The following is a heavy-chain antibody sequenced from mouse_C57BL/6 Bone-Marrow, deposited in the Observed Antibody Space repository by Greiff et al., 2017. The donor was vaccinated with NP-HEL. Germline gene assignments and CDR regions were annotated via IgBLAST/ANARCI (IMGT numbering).Heavy chain of an antibody. CDR2: INPNNGGT. J-gene: IGHJ3*01. CDR3: AREAYGRWFAY. D-gene: IGHD1-1*01. CDR1: GYTFTDYN. Sequence: EVQLQQSGPELVKPGASVKIPCKASGYTFTDYNMDWVKQSHGKSLEWIGDINPNNGGTIYNQKFKGKATLTVDKSSSTAYMELRSLTSEDTAVYYCAREAYGRWFAYWGQGTLVTVSA. V-gene: IGHV1-18*01.